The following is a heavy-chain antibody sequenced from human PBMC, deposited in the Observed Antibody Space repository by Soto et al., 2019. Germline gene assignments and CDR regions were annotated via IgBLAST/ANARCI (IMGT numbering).Heavy chain of an antibody. CDR1: GYSFTSYW. V-gene: IGHV5-51*01. CDR2: IYPGDSDT. CDR3: ARRNYYDSSGYSPYYYYGMDV. D-gene: IGHD3-22*01. Sequence: PGESLKISCKGSGYSFTSYWIGWVRQMPGKGLEWMGIIYPGDSDTRYSPSFQGQVTISADKSISTAYLQWSSLKASDTAMYYCARRNYYDSSGYSPYYYYGMDVWGQGTTVTVS. J-gene: IGHJ6*02.